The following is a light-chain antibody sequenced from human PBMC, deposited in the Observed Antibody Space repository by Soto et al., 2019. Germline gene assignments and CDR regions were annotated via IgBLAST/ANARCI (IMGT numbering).Light chain of an antibody. CDR2: GAS. CDR1: QSVSSNY. J-gene: IGKJ3*01. CDR3: QQFDSSPFT. Sequence: EIVLTQSPGTLSLSPGERATLSCRASQSVSSNYLVWYQQKPGQAPRLLIYGASNRATGIPDRFSGSGSGTDFTLTIIRLEPEDFAVYYCQQFDSSPFTFGPGTKVDIK. V-gene: IGKV3-20*01.